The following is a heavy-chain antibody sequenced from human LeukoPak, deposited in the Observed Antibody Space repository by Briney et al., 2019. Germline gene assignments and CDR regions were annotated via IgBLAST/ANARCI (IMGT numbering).Heavy chain of an antibody. CDR2: INHSGST. D-gene: IGHD2-15*01. CDR1: GGSFSGYY. J-gene: IGHJ4*02. CDR3: ARGRRHCSGGSCYSGPFDY. V-gene: IGHV4-34*01. Sequence: SETLSLTCAVYGGSFSGYYWSWIRQPPGKGLEWIGEINHSGSTNYNPPLKSRVTISVDTSKNQFSLKLSSVTAADTAVYYCARGRRHCSGGSCYSGPFDYWGQGTLVTVSS.